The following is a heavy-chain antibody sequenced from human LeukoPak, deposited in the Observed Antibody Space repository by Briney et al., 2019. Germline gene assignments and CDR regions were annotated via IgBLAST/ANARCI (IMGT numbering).Heavy chain of an antibody. J-gene: IGHJ5*02. Sequence: GGSLRLSCAASGLTFSSYLMSWVRQAPGKGLEWVANIKQDGSEKYYVDSVKGRFTISRDNAKNSLYLQMNSLRAEDTAVYYCARALGSYYYGSGSYFDPWGQGTLVTVSS. CDR2: IKQDGSEK. V-gene: IGHV3-7*04. CDR3: ARALGSYYYGSGSYFDP. CDR1: GLTFSSYL. D-gene: IGHD3-10*01.